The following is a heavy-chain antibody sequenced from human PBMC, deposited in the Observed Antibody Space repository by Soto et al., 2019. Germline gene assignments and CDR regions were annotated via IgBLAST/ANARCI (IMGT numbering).Heavy chain of an antibody. CDR3: ARESHDILTGPPWVWYFDL. D-gene: IGHD3-9*01. CDR2: INDRGSF. CDR1: GGSFSGYY. V-gene: IGHV4-34*01. Sequence: QVQLQQWGAGPLRPLETLSLTCGVSGGSFSGYYWAWIRQSPGKGLEGIGEINDRGSFNYNPSLKSRVSISVDTSKNHYSLNLRSVTAADTAVYYCARESHDILTGPPWVWYFDLWGRGTLVTVSS. J-gene: IGHJ2*01.